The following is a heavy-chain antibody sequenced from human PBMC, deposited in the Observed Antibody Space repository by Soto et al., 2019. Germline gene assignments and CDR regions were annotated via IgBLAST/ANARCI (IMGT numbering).Heavy chain of an antibody. CDR3: ATNYAYAEGYYWYGIDV. CDR2: ISSYGSDT. CDR1: GFTFSRYW. Sequence: EVQLVESGGGLVLPGGSLRLSCAASGFTFSRYWMHWVRQAPGKGLVWVSRISSYGSDTHYADSVKGRFTISRDNAKNTLYRQMNSLLADNKAVYYCATNYAYAEGYYWYGIDVWGQGTTVTVSS. J-gene: IGHJ6*02. V-gene: IGHV3-74*01. D-gene: IGHD3-16*01.